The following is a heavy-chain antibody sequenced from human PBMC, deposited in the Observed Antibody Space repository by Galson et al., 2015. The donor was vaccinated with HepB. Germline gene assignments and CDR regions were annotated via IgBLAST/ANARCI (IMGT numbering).Heavy chain of an antibody. CDR1: GDSVSNNGVA. D-gene: IGHD3-10*01. V-gene: IGHV6-1*01. CDR3: ARVRQLGQGFHF. Sequence: CAISGDSVSNNGVAWNWIRRSPSRGLEWLGRTYYRSKFYNDYAESVKSQITINPDTSRNQVSLQLNSVTPEDTAVYYCARVRQLGQGFHFWGQGTLVTVSS. CDR2: TYYRSKFYN. J-gene: IGHJ4*02.